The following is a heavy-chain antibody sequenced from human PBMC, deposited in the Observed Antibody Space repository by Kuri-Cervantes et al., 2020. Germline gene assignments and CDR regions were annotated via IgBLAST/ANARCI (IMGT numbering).Heavy chain of an antibody. Sequence: SLKISCAASGFTFDDYAMHWVRQAPGKGLEWVSGISWNSGSIGYADSVKGRFTISRDNAKNSLYLQMNSLRAEDTALYYCAREQVAGNRNDAFDIWGQGTMVTVSS. J-gene: IGHJ3*02. V-gene: IGHV3-9*01. CDR3: AREQVAGNRNDAFDI. CDR2: ISWNSGSI. D-gene: IGHD6-19*01. CDR1: GFTFDDYA.